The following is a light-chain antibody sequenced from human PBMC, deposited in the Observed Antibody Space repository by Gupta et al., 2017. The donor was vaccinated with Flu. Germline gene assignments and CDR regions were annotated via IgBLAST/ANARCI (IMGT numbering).Light chain of an antibody. V-gene: IGLV2-14*03. CDR1: SNDVGRSDS. CDR2: DVS. CDR3: SSYTSTSTFYV. Sequence: QSALTRPASVSGSPGQSITISCSGTSNDVGRSDSVSWYQQSPGKAPKLLIYDVSSRPSGVSSRFSGSKSGNSASLTISGLQAEDETDYFCSSYTSTSTFYVFGTGTKVTVL. J-gene: IGLJ1*01.